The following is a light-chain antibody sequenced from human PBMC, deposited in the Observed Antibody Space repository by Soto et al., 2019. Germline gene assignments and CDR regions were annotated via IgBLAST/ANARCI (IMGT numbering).Light chain of an antibody. CDR2: DAS. J-gene: IGKJ4*01. V-gene: IGKV3D-20*02. Sequence: EIVLTQSPCTLSLSPGERATLSCRASQSVSSSYLAWYQQKPGQAPRLLIYDASKRATGIPARFSGSGSGTDFTLTISSLEPEDFAVYYCQQRGSWPPLTFGGGTKVDIK. CDR1: QSVSSSY. CDR3: QQRGSWPPLT.